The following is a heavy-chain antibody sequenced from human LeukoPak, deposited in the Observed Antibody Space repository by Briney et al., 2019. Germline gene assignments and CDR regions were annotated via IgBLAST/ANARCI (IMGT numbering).Heavy chain of an antibody. J-gene: IGHJ4*02. CDR1: GFTFSSYA. V-gene: IGHV3-23*01. Sequence: GGSLRLSCAASGFTFSSYAMSWVRHAPGEGLEWVSAISGSGGRTYYAESVKCRCTLSRDNSKNTLYLQMNSLRAEDTAVYYCAKDLKVRGVNSADYWGQGTLVTVSS. D-gene: IGHD3-10*01. CDR3: AKDLKVRGVNSADY. CDR2: ISGSGGRT.